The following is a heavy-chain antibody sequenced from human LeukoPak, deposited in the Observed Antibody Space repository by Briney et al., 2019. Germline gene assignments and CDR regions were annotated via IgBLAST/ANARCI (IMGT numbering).Heavy chain of an antibody. D-gene: IGHD3-22*01. CDR1: GGSISSYY. Sequence: SETLSLTCTVSGGSISSYYWSWIRQPPGKGLEWIGYIYYSGSTNYNPSLKSRVTISVGTSKNQFSLRLSSVTAADTAVYYCARGGYYDSSGYYFDYWGQGTLVTVSS. CDR2: IYYSGST. V-gene: IGHV4-59*01. CDR3: ARGGYYDSSGYYFDY. J-gene: IGHJ4*02.